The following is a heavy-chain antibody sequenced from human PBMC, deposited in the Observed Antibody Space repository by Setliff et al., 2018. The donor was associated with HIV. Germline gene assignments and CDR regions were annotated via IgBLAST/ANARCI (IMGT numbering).Heavy chain of an antibody. CDR3: VREARGGYFDY. J-gene: IGHJ4*02. CDR1: GYTFTSYY. V-gene: IGHV1-46*01. CDR2: VIPSTGDT. Sequence: ASVKVSCKASGYTFTSYYIHWVRQAPGQGLEWMGIVIPSTGDTNYAQNFQGRVTMTRDTPTNTVYMDLSSLKSEDTAVYYCVREARGGYFDYWGQGTLVTVSS. D-gene: IGHD2-15*01.